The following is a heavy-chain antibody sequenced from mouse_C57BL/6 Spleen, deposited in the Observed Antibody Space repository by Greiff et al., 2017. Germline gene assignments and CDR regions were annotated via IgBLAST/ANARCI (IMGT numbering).Heavy chain of an antibody. J-gene: IGHJ2*01. CDR2: INYDGSST. CDR1: GFTFSDYY. V-gene: IGHV5-16*01. CDR3: ARDYWDNYFDY. D-gene: IGHD4-1*01. Sequence: EVQLVESEGGLVQPGSSMKLSCTASGFTFSDYYMAWVRQVPEKGLEWVANINYDGSSTYYLDSLKSRFIISRDNAKNILYLQMSSLKSEDTATYYCARDYWDNYFDYWGQGTTLTVSS.